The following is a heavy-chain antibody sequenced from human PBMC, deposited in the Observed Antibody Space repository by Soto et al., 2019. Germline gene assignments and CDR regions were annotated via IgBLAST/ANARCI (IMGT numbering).Heavy chain of an antibody. D-gene: IGHD3-3*01. J-gene: IGHJ6*02. CDR2: ISGSGGST. V-gene: IGHV3-23*04. CDR3: AKCMEWPAGMDV. Sequence: EVQLVESGGGLIQPGGSLRLSCAASGFSVSGNFMSWVRQAPGKGLEWVSAISGSGGSTYYADSVKGRFTISRDNSKNTLYLQMNSLRAEDTAVYYCAKCMEWPAGMDVWGQGTTVTVSS. CDR1: GFSVSGNF.